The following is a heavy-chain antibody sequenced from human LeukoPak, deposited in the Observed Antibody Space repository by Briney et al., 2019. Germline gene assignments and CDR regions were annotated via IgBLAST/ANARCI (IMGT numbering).Heavy chain of an antibody. Sequence: SETLSLTCTVSGGSISSGGYYWSWIRQPPGKGLEWIGYIYHSGSTYYNPSLKSRVTISVDRSKNQFSLKLSSVTAADTAVYYCARALRYCSSTSCDSDFDYWGQGTLVTVSS. J-gene: IGHJ4*02. V-gene: IGHV4-30-2*01. CDR1: GGSISSGGYY. D-gene: IGHD2-2*02. CDR2: IYHSGST. CDR3: ARALRYCSSTSCDSDFDY.